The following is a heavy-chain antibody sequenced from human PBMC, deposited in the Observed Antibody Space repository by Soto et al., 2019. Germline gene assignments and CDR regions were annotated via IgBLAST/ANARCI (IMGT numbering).Heavy chain of an antibody. Sequence: ASVKVSCKASGYTFTSYAMHWVRQAPGQRLEWMGWINAGNGNTKYSQKFQGRVTITRDTSASTAYMELSSLRSEDTAVYYCAREEAAADYYYGMDVWGQGTTVTVSS. CDR1: GYTFTSYA. D-gene: IGHD6-13*01. J-gene: IGHJ6*02. CDR2: INAGNGNT. V-gene: IGHV1-3*01. CDR3: AREEAAADYYYGMDV.